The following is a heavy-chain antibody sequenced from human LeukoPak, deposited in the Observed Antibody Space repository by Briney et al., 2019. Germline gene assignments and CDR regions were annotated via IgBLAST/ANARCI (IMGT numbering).Heavy chain of an antibody. V-gene: IGHV4-34*01. J-gene: IGHJ4*02. Sequence: SETLSLTCAVYGGSFSGYYWSWIRQSPGKGLEWIGEINHSGSTNYNPSLKSRVTISVDTSKNQFSLKLSSVTAADTAVYYCAATCYYDSSGYFYFDYWGQGTLVTVSS. CDR3: AATCYYDSSGYFYFDY. CDR1: GGSFSGYY. D-gene: IGHD3-22*01. CDR2: INHSGST.